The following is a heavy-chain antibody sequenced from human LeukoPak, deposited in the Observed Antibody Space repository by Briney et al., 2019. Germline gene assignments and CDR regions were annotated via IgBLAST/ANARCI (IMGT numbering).Heavy chain of an antibody. J-gene: IGHJ6*03. Sequence: PGRSLRLSCAASGFTFDDYAMHWVRQAPGKGLEWVSGISWNSGSIGYADSVKGRFTISRDNAKNLLFLQMNSLRVEDTAVYYCARLQPYYYYMDVWGRGTTVTVSS. CDR2: ISWNSGSI. CDR3: ARLQPYYYYMDV. V-gene: IGHV3-9*01. CDR1: GFTFDDYA.